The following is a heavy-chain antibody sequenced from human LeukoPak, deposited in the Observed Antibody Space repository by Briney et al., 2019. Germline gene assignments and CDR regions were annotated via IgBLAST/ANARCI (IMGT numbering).Heavy chain of an antibody. D-gene: IGHD6-19*01. Sequence: PSETLSLTCTVSGGSISSSSYYWGWIRQPPGKGLEWIGSIYYSGSTYYNPSLKSRVTISVDTSKNQFSLKLSSVTAADTAVYYCARGLAIAVAGTIDYWGQGTLVTVSS. CDR1: GGSISSSSYY. J-gene: IGHJ4*02. CDR3: ARGLAIAVAGTIDY. V-gene: IGHV4-39*07. CDR2: IYYSGST.